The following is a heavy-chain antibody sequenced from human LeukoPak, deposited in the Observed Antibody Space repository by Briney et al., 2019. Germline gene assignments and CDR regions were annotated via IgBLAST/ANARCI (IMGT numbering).Heavy chain of an antibody. CDR2: LSYDGSNK. Sequence: PGGSLRLSCAASGFTFNSYGMHWVRQAPGKGLEWVAVLSYDGSNKYYADSVKGRFAISRDNSKNTLYLQMNSLRAEDTAVYCCAKDKGESGYFDYWGQGTLVTVSS. CDR3: AKDKGESGYFDY. J-gene: IGHJ4*02. CDR1: GFTFNSYG. V-gene: IGHV3-30*18. D-gene: IGHD1-26*01.